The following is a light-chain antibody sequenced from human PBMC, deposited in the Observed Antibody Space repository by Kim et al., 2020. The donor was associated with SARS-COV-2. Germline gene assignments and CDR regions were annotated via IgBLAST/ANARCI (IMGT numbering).Light chain of an antibody. CDR1: SSDVGGYNY. V-gene: IGLV2-8*01. J-gene: IGLJ3*02. CDR2: EVS. Sequence: QSVTISCTGTSSDVGGYNYVSWYQQHPGKAPKLTIYEVSKRPSGVPDRFSGSKSGNTASLTVSGLQAEDEADYYCSSYAGSNNFWVFGGGTQLTVL. CDR3: SSYAGSNNFWV.